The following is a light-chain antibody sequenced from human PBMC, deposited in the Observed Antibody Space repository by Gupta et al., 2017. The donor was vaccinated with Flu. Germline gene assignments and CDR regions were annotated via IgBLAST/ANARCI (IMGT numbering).Light chain of an antibody. J-gene: IGKJ1*01. CDR3: QQSDSVPWT. V-gene: IGKV1-39*01. Sequence: PASLSGSDGDRVTITCRASQRIATFLKWYQQKPGEAPKLLIFDASSLQTGVPSRFSGRGSGTDFALSISSLQPEDFATYYCQQSDSVPWTFGQGTRVE. CDR1: QRIATF. CDR2: DAS.